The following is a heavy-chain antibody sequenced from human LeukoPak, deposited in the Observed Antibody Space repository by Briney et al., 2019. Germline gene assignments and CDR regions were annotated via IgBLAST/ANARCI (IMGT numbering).Heavy chain of an antibody. D-gene: IGHD3-10*01. CDR3: ARLTRQLSGSSNNY. CDR1: GFTFSSSA. V-gene: IGHV3-48*01. Sequence: GGSLRLSCTASGFTFSSSAMNWVRHTPGKRLEWVSYISSTSSTIYYADSVKGRFTVSRDNAKNSLYLQMNTLRAEDTAVYYCARLTRQLSGSSNNYWGQGTLVTVSS. CDR2: ISSTSSTI. J-gene: IGHJ4*02.